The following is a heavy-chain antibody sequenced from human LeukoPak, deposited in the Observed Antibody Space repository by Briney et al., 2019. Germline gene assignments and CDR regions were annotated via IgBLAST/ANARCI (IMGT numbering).Heavy chain of an antibody. CDR2: VYYSGST. V-gene: IGHV4-39*01. Sequence: SETLSLSCSVSGGSISSSSYYWGWIRQPPGKGLEWIGDVYYSGSTYYNPSLKSRVTISVDTSKNQFSLKLSSVTAADTAVYYCARRGGYNYGCDYWGQGTLVTVSS. J-gene: IGHJ4*02. CDR3: ARRGGYNYGCDY. CDR1: GGSISSSSYY. D-gene: IGHD5-18*01.